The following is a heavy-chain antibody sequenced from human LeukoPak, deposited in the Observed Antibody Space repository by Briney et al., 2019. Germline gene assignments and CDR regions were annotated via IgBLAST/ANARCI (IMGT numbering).Heavy chain of an antibody. CDR3: ARGSTSDWPLDH. Sequence: GASVKVSCKASGYTFNAYSIHWVRQAPGQGFEWMGWIDADNGDTAYSQNLQGRVTITRDTSARTVYMELTSLRSEDTAAYYCARGSTSDWPLDHWGQGTLLTISP. CDR1: GYTFNAYS. D-gene: IGHD6-19*01. J-gene: IGHJ4*02. V-gene: IGHV1-3*01. CDR2: IDADNGDT.